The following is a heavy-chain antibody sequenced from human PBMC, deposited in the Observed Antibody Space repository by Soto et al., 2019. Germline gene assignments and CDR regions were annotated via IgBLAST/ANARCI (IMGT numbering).Heavy chain of an antibody. D-gene: IGHD6-6*01. CDR2: IDWDDDK. CDR1: GFSLSTSGMC. V-gene: IGHV2-70*11. CDR3: ARVRIAARARYYYYYMDV. J-gene: IGHJ6*03. Sequence: SGPTLVNPTQTLTLTCTFSGFSLSTSGMCVSWIRQPPGKALEWLARIDWDDDKYYSTSLKTRLTISKDTSKNQVVLTMTNMDPVDTATYYCARVRIAARARYYYYYMDVWGKGTTVTVSS.